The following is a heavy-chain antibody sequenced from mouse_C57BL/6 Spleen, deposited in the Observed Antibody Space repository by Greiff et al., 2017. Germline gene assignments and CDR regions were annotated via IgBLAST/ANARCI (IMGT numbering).Heavy chain of an antibody. Sequence: DVQLVESGGGLVKPGGSLKLSCAASGFTFSSYAMSWVRQTPEKRLEWVATLSDGGSYTYYPDNVKGRFTISRDNAKNNLYLQMSHLKSEDTAMYYCARDWRFDYWGQGTTRTVSS. CDR1: GFTFSSYA. CDR3: ARDWRFDY. V-gene: IGHV5-4*01. J-gene: IGHJ2*01. CDR2: LSDGGSYT.